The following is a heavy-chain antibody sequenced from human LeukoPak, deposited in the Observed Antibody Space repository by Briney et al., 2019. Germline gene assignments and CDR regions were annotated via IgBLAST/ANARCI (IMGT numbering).Heavy chain of an antibody. V-gene: IGHV1-8*01. J-gene: IGHJ4*02. D-gene: IGHD2-2*01. Sequence: GASVKVSCKASGYTFTSYDTNWVRQATGQGLEWMGWMNPNSGNTGYAQKFQGRVTMTRNTSISTAYTELSSLRSEDTAVYYCARDGTGIVVVPAAHNDYWGQGTLVTVSS. CDR3: ARDGTGIVVVPAAHNDY. CDR1: GYTFTSYD. CDR2: MNPNSGNT.